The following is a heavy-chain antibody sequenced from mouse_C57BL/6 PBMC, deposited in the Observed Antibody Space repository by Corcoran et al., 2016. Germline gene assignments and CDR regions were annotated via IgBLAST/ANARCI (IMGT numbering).Heavy chain of an antibody. D-gene: IGHD1-1*01. CDR3: TRGSRAWFAY. CDR2: IYPGSGNT. CDR1: GYSFTSYY. Sequence: QVQLQQSGPELVKPGASVKISCKASGYSFTSYYIHWVKPRPGQGLGWIGWIYPGSGNTKYNEKFKGKATLTADTSSSTAYMQLSSLTSEDSAVYYWTRGSRAWFAYWGQGTLVTVSA. V-gene: IGHV1-66*01. J-gene: IGHJ3*01.